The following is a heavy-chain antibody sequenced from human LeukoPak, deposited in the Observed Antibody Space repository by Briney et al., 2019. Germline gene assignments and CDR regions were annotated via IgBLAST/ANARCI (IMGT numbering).Heavy chain of an antibody. D-gene: IGHD3-22*01. CDR1: GGSFSGYY. Sequence: SETLSLTCAVYGGSFSGYYWSWIRQPPGKGLEWIGEINHSGSTNYNPSLKSRVTISVDTSKNQFSLKLSSVTAADTAVYYCAREAATSYYDSSGYHRQTEVFDVWGQGTMVTVSS. CDR3: AREAATSYYDSSGYHRQTEVFDV. J-gene: IGHJ3*01. V-gene: IGHV4-34*01. CDR2: INHSGST.